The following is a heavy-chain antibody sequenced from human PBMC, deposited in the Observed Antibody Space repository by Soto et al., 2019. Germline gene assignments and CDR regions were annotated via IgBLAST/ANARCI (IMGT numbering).Heavy chain of an antibody. CDR2: ISGSGGRT. CDR1: GFTFSSYA. V-gene: IGHV3-23*01. CDR3: AKDWTRITFGDQGY. J-gene: IGHJ4*02. Sequence: EVQLLESGGGLVQPGGSLRLSCAASGFTFSSYAMSWVRQAPGKGLEWVSAISGSGGRTYYADSVKGRFTISRDNSKNTLYLQMNSLRAEDTAVYYCAKDWTRITFGDQGYWGQGTLVTVSS. D-gene: IGHD3-16*01.